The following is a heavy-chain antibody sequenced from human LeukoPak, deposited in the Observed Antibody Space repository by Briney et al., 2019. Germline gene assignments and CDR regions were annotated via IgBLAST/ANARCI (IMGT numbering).Heavy chain of an antibody. CDR3: ARDPVRIAVAGPPDI. Sequence: GKSLRLSCATSGFTFSGYGMHWVRQAPGKGLEWVAVISYDGSNKYYADSVKGRFTISRDNSKNTLYLQMNSLRAEDTAVYYCARDPVRIAVAGPPDIWGQGTMVTVSS. CDR1: GFTFSGYG. J-gene: IGHJ3*02. D-gene: IGHD6-19*01. V-gene: IGHV3-30*19. CDR2: ISYDGSNK.